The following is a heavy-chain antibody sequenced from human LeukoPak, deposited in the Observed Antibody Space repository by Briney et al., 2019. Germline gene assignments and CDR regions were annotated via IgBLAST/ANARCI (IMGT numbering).Heavy chain of an antibody. CDR2: ISSSSSTI. CDR3: ARGGFGELFSSDY. V-gene: IGHV3-48*01. CDR1: GFTFSSYT. Sequence: GGSLRLSCAASGFTFSSYTMNWVRQAPGRGLEWVSYISSSSSTIYYADSVKGRFTISRDNAKNSLYLQMNSLRAEDTAVYYCARGGFGELFSSDYWGQGTLVTVSS. D-gene: IGHD3-10*01. J-gene: IGHJ4*02.